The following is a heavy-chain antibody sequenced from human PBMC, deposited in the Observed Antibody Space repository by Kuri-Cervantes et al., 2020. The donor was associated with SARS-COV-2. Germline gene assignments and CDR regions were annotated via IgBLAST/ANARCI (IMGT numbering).Heavy chain of an antibody. CDR3: ARGPVVVAAAVWDGMDV. V-gene: IGHV3-33*01. J-gene: IGHJ6*02. Sequence: GESLKISCAASGFTFTSYCMHWVRQAPGKGLEWVAVIWHDGSNIYYADSVKGRFTISRDNSNNTLYLQMNSLRAEDTAVYYCARGPVVVAAAVWDGMDVWGQGTMVTVSS. CDR2: IWHDGSNI. D-gene: IGHD2-15*01. CDR1: GFTFTSYC.